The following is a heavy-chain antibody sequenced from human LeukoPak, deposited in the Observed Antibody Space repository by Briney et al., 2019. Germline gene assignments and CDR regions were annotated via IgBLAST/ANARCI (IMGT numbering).Heavy chain of an antibody. CDR3: AKDSGGYEFLDY. Sequence: PGGSLRLSCAASGFTFSSYEMNWVRQAPGKGLEWVAVISYDGSNKYYADSVKGRFTISRDNSKNTLYLQMNSLRAEDTAVYYCAKDSGGYEFLDYWGQGTLVTVSS. J-gene: IGHJ4*02. V-gene: IGHV3-30*18. D-gene: IGHD5-12*01. CDR2: ISYDGSNK. CDR1: GFTFSSYE.